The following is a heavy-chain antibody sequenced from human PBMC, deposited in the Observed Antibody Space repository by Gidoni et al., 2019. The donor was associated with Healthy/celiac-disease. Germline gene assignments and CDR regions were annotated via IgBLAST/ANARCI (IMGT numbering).Heavy chain of an antibody. V-gene: IGHV4-59*01. CDR1: GGSISSYY. CDR3: ARAGDSSSWYYYYMDV. J-gene: IGHJ6*03. CDR2: IYYSGST. D-gene: IGHD6-13*01. Sequence: QVQLQESGPGLVKPSETLSLTCTVSGGSISSYYWSWIRQPPGQGLEWIGYIYYSGSTNYNPSLKSRVTISVDTSKNQFSLKLSSVTAADTAVYYCARAGDSSSWYYYYMDVWGKGTTVTVSS.